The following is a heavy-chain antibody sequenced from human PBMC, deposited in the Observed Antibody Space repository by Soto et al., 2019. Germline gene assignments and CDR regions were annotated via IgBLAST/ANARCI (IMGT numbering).Heavy chain of an antibody. V-gene: IGHV1-58*02. CDR2: IVVGSGTT. CDR3: AATFDSDSYDFVGYPW. Sequence: SVKVSGKASGFTFSSSAIQWVRQARGQPPEWIGWIVVGSGTTDYTHNLQARVTITRDKSTSTAYMELSGLRSEDTAVYYCAATFDSDSYDFVGYPWWGQGTLVTVSS. CDR1: GFTFSSSA. D-gene: IGHD3-22*01. J-gene: IGHJ4*02.